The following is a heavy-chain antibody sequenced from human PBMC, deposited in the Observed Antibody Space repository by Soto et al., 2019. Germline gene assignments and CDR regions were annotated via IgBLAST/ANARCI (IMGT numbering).Heavy chain of an antibody. V-gene: IGHV4-31*03. Sequence: SETLSLTCTVSGGSISRAGYYWSWIRQHPGQGLEWLGYIYYSGSTYYNPSLKSRVSISIDASKSQFSLKLRSVTAADTAVYYCASSIAAASNWFDPWGQGTLVTVSS. CDR1: GGSISRAGYY. CDR3: ASSIAAASNWFDP. D-gene: IGHD6-13*01. J-gene: IGHJ5*02. CDR2: IYYSGST.